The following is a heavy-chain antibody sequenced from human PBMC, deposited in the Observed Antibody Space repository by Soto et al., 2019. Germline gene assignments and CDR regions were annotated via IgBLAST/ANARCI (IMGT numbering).Heavy chain of an antibody. V-gene: IGHV4-39*01. CDR2: IYYSGST. D-gene: IGHD2-21*01. CDR3: ARQIRFGGYCGGDCYPFDY. J-gene: IGHJ4*02. CDR1: GGSISSSSYY. Sequence: SETLSLTCTVSGGSISSSSYYWGWIRQPPGKGLEWIGSIYYSGSTYYNPSLKSRVTISVDTSKNQFSLKLSSVTAADTAVYYCARQIRFGGYCGGDCYPFDYWGQGTLVTVSS.